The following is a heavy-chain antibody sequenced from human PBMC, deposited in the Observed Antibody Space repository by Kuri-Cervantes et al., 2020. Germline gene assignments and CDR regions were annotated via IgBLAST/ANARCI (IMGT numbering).Heavy chain of an antibody. J-gene: IGHJ4*02. Sequence: ASVKVSCKASGGTFSSYAISWVRQATGQGLEWMGWMNPNSGNTGYAQKFQGRVTMTRDTSTSTVYMELSSLRSEDTAVYYCANRRMGGTLDYWGQGTLVTVSS. D-gene: IGHD3-16*01. CDR1: GGTFSSYA. CDR3: ANRRMGGTLDY. V-gene: IGHV1-8*02. CDR2: MNPNSGNT.